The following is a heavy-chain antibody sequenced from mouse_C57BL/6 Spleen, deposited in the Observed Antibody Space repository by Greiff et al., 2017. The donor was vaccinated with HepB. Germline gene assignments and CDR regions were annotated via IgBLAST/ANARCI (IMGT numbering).Heavy chain of an antibody. D-gene: IGHD2-5*01. CDR1: GFTFSSYA. V-gene: IGHV5-4*01. CDR3: ARDYYSNYEWDFDV. Sequence: EVQVVESGGGLVKPGGSLKLSCAASGFTFSSYAMSWVRQTPEKRLEWVATISDGGSYTYYPDNVKGRFTISRDNAKNNLYLQMSHLKSEDTAMYYWARDYYSNYEWDFDVWGTGTTVTVSS. CDR2: ISDGGSYT. J-gene: IGHJ1*03.